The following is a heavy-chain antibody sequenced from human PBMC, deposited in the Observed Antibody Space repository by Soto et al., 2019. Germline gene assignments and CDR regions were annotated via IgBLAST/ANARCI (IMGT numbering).Heavy chain of an antibody. Sequence: TGGSLRLSCAASGFTFSSYAMHWVRQAPGKGLEWVAVISYGGSNKYYADSVKGRFTISRDNSKNTLYLQMNSLRAEDTAVYYCARAETYSSGWFDYWGQGTLVTVSS. D-gene: IGHD6-19*01. CDR1: GFTFSSYA. CDR3: ARAETYSSGWFDY. J-gene: IGHJ4*02. CDR2: ISYGGSNK. V-gene: IGHV3-30-3*01.